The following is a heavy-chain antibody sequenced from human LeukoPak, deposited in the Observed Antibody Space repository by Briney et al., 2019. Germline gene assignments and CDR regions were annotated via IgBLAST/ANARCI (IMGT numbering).Heavy chain of an antibody. CDR2: IYHSGST. J-gene: IGHJ4*02. Sequence: KPSETLSLTCAVYGGSFSGYYWSWIRQPPGKGLEWIGSIYHSGSTYYNPSLKSRVTISVDTSKNQFSLKLSSVTAADTAVYYCARTDGKLGSWGQGTLVTVSS. D-gene: IGHD7-27*01. CDR3: ARTDGKLGS. CDR1: GGSFSGYY. V-gene: IGHV4-34*01.